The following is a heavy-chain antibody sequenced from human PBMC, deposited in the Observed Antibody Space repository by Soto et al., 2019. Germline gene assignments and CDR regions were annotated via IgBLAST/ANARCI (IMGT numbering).Heavy chain of an antibody. CDR3: ARDRHVLRYFDWTVLDY. V-gene: IGHV3-21*01. Sequence: EVQLVESGGGLVKPGGSLRLSCAASGFTFSSYSMNWVRQAPGKGLEWVSSISSSSSYIYYADSVKGRFTISRDNAKNSLYLQMNSLRAEDTAVYYCARDRHVLRYFDWTVLDYWGQGTLVTVSS. J-gene: IGHJ4*02. CDR1: GFTFSSYS. D-gene: IGHD3-9*01. CDR2: ISSSSSYI.